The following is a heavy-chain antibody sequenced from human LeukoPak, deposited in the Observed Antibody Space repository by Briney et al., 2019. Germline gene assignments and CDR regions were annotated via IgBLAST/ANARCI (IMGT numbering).Heavy chain of an antibody. CDR2: IKLDGSEK. Sequence: GGSLRLSCAASGFTFNNYVMSWVRQAPGKGLEWVANIKLDGSEKNYVDSVKGRFTISRDNTKNSLYLQMNSLRVEDTAVFYCARDQYDTWSRRGNFDSWGQGTLVIVSS. CDR3: ARDQYDTWSRRGNFDS. J-gene: IGHJ4*02. D-gene: IGHD3-3*01. CDR1: GFTFNNYV. V-gene: IGHV3-7*03.